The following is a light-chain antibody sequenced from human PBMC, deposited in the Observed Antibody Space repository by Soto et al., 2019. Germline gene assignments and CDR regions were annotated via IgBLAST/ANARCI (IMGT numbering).Light chain of an antibody. J-gene: IGLJ3*02. CDR3: SSYTSSSTLV. CDR2: EVS. Sequence: QSALTQPASVSGSPGQSITISCTGTSSDVGNYNYVSWYQQHPGKAPKLMIYEVSNRPSGVSNRFSGFKSGNTASLTISGLQAEDEANYYCSSYTSSSTLVFGGGTKLTVL. V-gene: IGLV2-14*01. CDR1: SSDVGNYNY.